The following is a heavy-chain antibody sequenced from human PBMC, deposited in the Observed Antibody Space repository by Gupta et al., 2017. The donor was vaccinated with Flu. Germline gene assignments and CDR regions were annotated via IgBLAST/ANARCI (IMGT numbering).Heavy chain of an antibody. D-gene: IGHD6-19*01. V-gene: IGHV3-43*01. CDR3: AKDQSPHSSGWSDGWDY. J-gene: IGHJ4*02. CDR1: GFTFDDYT. CDR2: ISWDGGST. Sequence: EVQLVESGGVVVQPGGSLRLSCAASGFTFDDYTMHWVRQAPGKGLEWVSLISWDGGSTYYADSVKGRFTISRDNSKNSLYLQMNSLRTEDTALYYCAKDQSPHSSGWSDGWDYWGQGTLVTVSS.